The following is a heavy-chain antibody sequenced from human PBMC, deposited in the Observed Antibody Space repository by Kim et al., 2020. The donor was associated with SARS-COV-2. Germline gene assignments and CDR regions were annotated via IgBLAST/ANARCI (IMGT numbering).Heavy chain of an antibody. CDR3: ARDRGWARGYSSSSGYFDY. CDR2: IWYDGSNK. CDR1: GFTFSSYG. V-gene: IGHV3-33*01. D-gene: IGHD6-6*01. Sequence: GGSLRLSCAASGFTFSSYGMHWVRQAPGKGLEWVAVIWYDGSNKYYADSVKGRFTISRDNSKNTLYLQMNSLRAEDTAVYYCARDRGWARGYSSSSGYFDYWGQGTLVTVSS. J-gene: IGHJ4*02.